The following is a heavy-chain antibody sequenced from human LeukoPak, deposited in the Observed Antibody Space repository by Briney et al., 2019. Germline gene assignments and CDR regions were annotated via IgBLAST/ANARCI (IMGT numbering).Heavy chain of an antibody. V-gene: IGHV1-18*01. CDR2: ISAYNGYT. Sequence: ASVKVSCKASGYTYTSFSISWLRQAPGQGLEWMGWISAYNGYTDYAQKLQGRVTMTTDTSTNTAYMELRSLRSDDTAVYYCANEDCSADSCYLPEYFQHWGQGTLVTVSS. CDR1: GYTYTSFS. CDR3: ANEDCSADSCYLPEYFQH. J-gene: IGHJ1*01. D-gene: IGHD2-15*01.